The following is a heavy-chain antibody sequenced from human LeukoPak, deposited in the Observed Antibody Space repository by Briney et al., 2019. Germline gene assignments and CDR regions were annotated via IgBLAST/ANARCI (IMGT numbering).Heavy chain of an antibody. CDR3: VKRGATVRRTYFFDS. J-gene: IGHJ4*02. Sequence: GGSLRLSCVASGFTFNASGMHWVRQAPGKGLEWVAFIRYDGNDKYYSGSVEGRFTISRDNPKNTLYLQMNSLRVEDTSFYYCVKRGATVRRTYFFDSWGQGALVTVSS. CDR2: IRYDGNDK. CDR1: GFTFNASG. D-gene: IGHD1-26*01. V-gene: IGHV3-30*02.